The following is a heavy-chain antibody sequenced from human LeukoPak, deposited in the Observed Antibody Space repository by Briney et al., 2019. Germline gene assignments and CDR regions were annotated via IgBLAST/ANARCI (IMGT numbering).Heavy chain of an antibody. V-gene: IGHV1-18*04. D-gene: IGHD3-3*01. Sequence: ASVKVSSKASGYTFTSYGICWGRQAPGPGLEWMGWISAYNGNTNYAQKLQGKITMTTDTSTSTAYMELRSLRSDDTAVYYCARYDPADYWGQGTLVTVSS. J-gene: IGHJ4*02. CDR1: GYTFTSYG. CDR2: ISAYNGNT. CDR3: ARYDPADY.